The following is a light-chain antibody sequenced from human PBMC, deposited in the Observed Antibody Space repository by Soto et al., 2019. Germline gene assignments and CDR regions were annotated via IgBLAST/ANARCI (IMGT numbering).Light chain of an antibody. Sequence: QSVLTQPPSVSGAPGQRVTISCSGTSSNIGAGFDVHWYQQLPGAAPKLLIYASTNRPSGVPDRFSGSKSDTSASLAITGLELDDEAEYYYQSYDTGLTGHVLFGGGTKLTVL. CDR1: SSNIGAGFD. J-gene: IGLJ3*02. CDR3: QSYDTGLTGHVL. V-gene: IGLV1-40*01. CDR2: AST.